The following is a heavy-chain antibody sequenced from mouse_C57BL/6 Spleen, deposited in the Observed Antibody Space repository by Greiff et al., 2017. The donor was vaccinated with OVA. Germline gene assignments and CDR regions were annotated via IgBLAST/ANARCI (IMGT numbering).Heavy chain of an antibody. Sequence: LVESGAELARPGASVKMSCKASGYTFTSYTMHWVKQRPGQGLEWIGYINPSSGYTKYNQKFKDKATLTADKSSSTAYMQLSSLTSEDSAVYYCARELTGTGAYWGQGTLVTVSA. V-gene: IGHV1-4*01. D-gene: IGHD4-1*01. CDR2: INPSSGYT. J-gene: IGHJ3*01. CDR3: ARELTGTGAY. CDR1: GYTFTSYT.